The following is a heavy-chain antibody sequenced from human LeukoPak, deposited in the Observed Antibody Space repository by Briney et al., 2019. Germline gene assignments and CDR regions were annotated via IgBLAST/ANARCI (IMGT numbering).Heavy chain of an antibody. J-gene: IGHJ4*02. Sequence: PSETLSLTCTVSGGSISSYYWGWIRQPPGKGLEWIGYIYYSGSTNYNPSLKSRVTISVDTSKNQFSLKLSSVTAADTAVYYCARRAGAYSHPYDYWGQGTLVTVSS. CDR1: GGSISSYY. V-gene: IGHV4-59*01. CDR3: ARRAGAYSHPYDY. CDR2: IYYSGST. D-gene: IGHD4/OR15-4a*01.